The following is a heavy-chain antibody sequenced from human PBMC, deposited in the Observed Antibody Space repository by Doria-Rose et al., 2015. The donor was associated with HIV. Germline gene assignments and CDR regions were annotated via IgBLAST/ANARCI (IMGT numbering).Heavy chain of an antibody. D-gene: IGHD3-10*01. CDR2: ISSTSADI. V-gene: IGHV3-21*01. Sequence: VQLVQSGGGLVRPGGSLRLSCATSGFTFSSHRIHWVRQAPGQGLEWVSSISSTSADINYADLVRCRFTISRDNARNSLYLQMDSLRAEDTAIYYCATGVSLDYWGQGTLVTVSS. CDR3: ATGVSLDY. CDR1: GFTFSSHR. J-gene: IGHJ4*02.